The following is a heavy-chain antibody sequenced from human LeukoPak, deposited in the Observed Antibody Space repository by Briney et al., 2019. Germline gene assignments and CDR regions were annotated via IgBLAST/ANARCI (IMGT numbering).Heavy chain of an antibody. CDR2: IYHSGST. D-gene: IGHD6-19*01. V-gene: IGHV4-30-2*01. CDR3: AREVAGLYYFVY. Sequence: SQTLSLTCAVSGGSISSGGYYWSWIRQPPGKGLEWIGYIYHSGSTYYNPSLKSRVTISVDRSKNQFSLKLSSVTAADTAVYYCAREVAGLYYFVYWGQGTLVTVSS. CDR1: GGSISSGGYY. J-gene: IGHJ4*02.